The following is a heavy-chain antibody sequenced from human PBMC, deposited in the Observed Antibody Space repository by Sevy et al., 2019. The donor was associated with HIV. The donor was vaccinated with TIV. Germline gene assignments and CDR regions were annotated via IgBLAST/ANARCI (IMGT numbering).Heavy chain of an antibody. D-gene: IGHD2-8*01. Sequence: GGSLRLSCAASGFMFSTFGMHWVRQAPGKGLEWVAFISFDGPLEYYADSIKGRFTISRDNSKNTLYLEMSSLRTEDTAVYYCARDRFCTYTDCYNWFDPWGQRTPVTVSS. CDR3: ARDRFCTYTDCYNWFDP. CDR1: GFMFSTFG. CDR2: ISFDGPLE. J-gene: IGHJ5*02. V-gene: IGHV3-30*02.